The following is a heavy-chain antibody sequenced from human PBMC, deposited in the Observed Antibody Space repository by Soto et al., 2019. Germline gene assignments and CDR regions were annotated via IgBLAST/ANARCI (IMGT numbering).Heavy chain of an antibody. CDR2: INHSGSN. CDR3: ARGLGGAIVGVPAATGFDY. Sequence: QVQLQQWGAGLLKPSETLSLTCAVYGGSFSGYYWSWIRQPPGKGLVWIVEINHSGSNNYNPSLKSRVTISVDTTKNRFSLKLSSVTAADTAVYYCARGLGGAIVGVPAATGFDYWGQGTLVTVSS. J-gene: IGHJ4*02. V-gene: IGHV4-34*01. D-gene: IGHD2-2*01. CDR1: GGSFSGYY.